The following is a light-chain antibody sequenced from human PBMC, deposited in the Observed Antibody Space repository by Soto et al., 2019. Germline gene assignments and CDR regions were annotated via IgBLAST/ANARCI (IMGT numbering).Light chain of an antibody. CDR1: SSDVGTYNL. J-gene: IGLJ2*01. Sequence: QSALTQPASVSGSPGQSITISCTGTSSDVGTYNLVSWYQQHPGKAPRLVLYGVTHRPSGVSNRFSGSKSGNTASLTISGLQEDEEDEYYCCSHAGSRAICVFGGGTKLTVL. CDR3: CSHAGSRAICV. CDR2: GVT. V-gene: IGLV2-23*02.